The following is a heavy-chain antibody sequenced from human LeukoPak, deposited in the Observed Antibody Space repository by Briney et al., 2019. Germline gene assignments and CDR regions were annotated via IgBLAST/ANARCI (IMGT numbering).Heavy chain of an antibody. CDR1: DNIFTSYG. V-gene: IGHV1-18*01. CDR2: ISPYNGNT. CDR3: AREMATIVNQFDY. Sequence: ASVKVSCKASDNIFTSYGISWVRQAPGQGLEWMGWISPYNGNTNYAQKLQGRVTMTTDTSTTTAYMELRSLRSDDTAVYYCAREMATIVNQFDYWGQGTLVTVSS. D-gene: IGHD5-24*01. J-gene: IGHJ4*02.